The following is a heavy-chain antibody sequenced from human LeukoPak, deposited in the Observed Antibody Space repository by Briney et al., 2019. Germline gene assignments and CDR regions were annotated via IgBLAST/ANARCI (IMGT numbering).Heavy chain of an antibody. CDR3: ARHARRGGSGSV. CDR2: IYYSGST. J-gene: IGHJ4*02. Sequence: SETLSLTCTVSGGSISSYYWSWIRQPPGKGLAWIGYIYYSGSTNYNPSLKSRVTISVDTSKNQFSLKLSSVTAAATAVYYCARHARRGGSGSVWGQGTLVTVSS. CDR1: GGSISSYY. D-gene: IGHD3-10*01. V-gene: IGHV4-59*08.